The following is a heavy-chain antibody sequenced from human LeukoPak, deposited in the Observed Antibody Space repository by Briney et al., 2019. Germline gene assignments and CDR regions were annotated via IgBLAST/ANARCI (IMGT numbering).Heavy chain of an antibody. J-gene: IGHJ5*02. CDR3: ARGGSGSWYARWFDP. Sequence: PSETLSLTCTVSGGSISSSSYYWGWLRQPPGRGLEWIGSIYYSGSTYYNPSLKSRVTISVDTSKNQFSLKLSSVTAADTAVYYCARGGSGSWYARWFDPWGQGTLVTVSS. V-gene: IGHV4-39*01. CDR2: IYYSGST. CDR1: GGSISSSSYY. D-gene: IGHD6-13*01.